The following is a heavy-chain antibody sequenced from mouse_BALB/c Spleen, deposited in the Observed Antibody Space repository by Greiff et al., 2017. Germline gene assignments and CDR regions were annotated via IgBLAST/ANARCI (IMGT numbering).Heavy chain of an antibody. D-gene: IGHD2-3*01. V-gene: IGHV5-12-1*01. J-gene: IGHJ3*01. Sequence: EVKLVESGGGLVKPGGSLKLSCAASGFAFSSYDMSWVRQTPEKRLEWVAYISSGGGSTYYPDTVKGRFTISRDNAKNTLYLQMSSLKSEDTAMYYCARHESGYYSWFAYWGQGTLVTVSA. CDR2: ISSGGGST. CDR3: ARHESGYYSWFAY. CDR1: GFAFSSYD.